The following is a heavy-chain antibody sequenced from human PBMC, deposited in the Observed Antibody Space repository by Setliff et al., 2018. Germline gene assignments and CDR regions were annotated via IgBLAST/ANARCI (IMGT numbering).Heavy chain of an antibody. Sequence: GGSLRLSCAASGFTFSSYEMNWVRQAPGKGLEWVSYISTSGGTIYYADSVKCRFTISRDNSKNTLYLQRNSLRAEDTAVYYCGNKGSSDYYDYWGQGTLVTVSS. CDR1: GFTFSSYE. J-gene: IGHJ4*02. CDR3: GNKGSSDYYDY. CDR2: ISTSGGTI. V-gene: IGHV3-48*03. D-gene: IGHD2-2*01.